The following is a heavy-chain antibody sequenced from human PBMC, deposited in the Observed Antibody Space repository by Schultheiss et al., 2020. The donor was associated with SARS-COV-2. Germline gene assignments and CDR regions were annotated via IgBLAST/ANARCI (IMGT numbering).Heavy chain of an antibody. Sequence: GGSLRLSCAASGFTVSSNYMSWVRQAPGKGLEWVSVIYSGGSTYYADSVKGRFTISRHNSKNTLYLQMNSLRAEDTAVYYCASLGYCSSTSCYASWYYYGMDVWGQGTTVTVSS. D-gene: IGHD2-2*01. V-gene: IGHV3-53*04. CDR2: IYSGGST. J-gene: IGHJ6*02. CDR3: ASLGYCSSTSCYASWYYYGMDV. CDR1: GFTVSSNY.